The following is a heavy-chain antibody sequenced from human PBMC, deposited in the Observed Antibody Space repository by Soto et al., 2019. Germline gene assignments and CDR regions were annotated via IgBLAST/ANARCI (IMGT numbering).Heavy chain of an antibody. D-gene: IGHD6-13*01. CDR1: GGSISSYC. CDR3: ARHRHSSSSNYLDV. J-gene: IGHJ6*03. V-gene: IGHV4-59*08. Sequence: SETLSLTCTVSGGSISSYCWSWIRQPPGKGLDWIGNFCSSGSTNYNPSLKSRVTISVDTSKNQFSLKQTSVTAADTAVYYCARHRHSSSSNYLDVWGKGTTVTVSS. CDR2: FCSSGST.